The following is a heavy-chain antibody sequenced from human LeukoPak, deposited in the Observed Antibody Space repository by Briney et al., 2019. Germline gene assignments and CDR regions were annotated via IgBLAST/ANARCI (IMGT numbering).Heavy chain of an antibody. V-gene: IGHV3-48*03. D-gene: IGHD3-3*01. CDR3: ARDSQRTRRNYDFWSGNPYNWFDP. Sequence: GGSLRLSCAASGFTFSSYEMNWVRQAPGKGLEWVSYISSSGSTIYYADSVKGRFTISRDNAKNSLYLQMNSLRAEDTAVYYCARDSQRTRRNYDFWSGNPYNWFDPWGQGTLVTVSS. CDR1: GFTFSSYE. CDR2: ISSSGSTI. J-gene: IGHJ5*02.